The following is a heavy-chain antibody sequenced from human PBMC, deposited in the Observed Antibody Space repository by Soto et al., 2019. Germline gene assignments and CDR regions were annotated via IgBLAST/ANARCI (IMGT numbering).Heavy chain of an antibody. CDR2: MGNDGITT. V-gene: IGHV3-33*08. D-gene: IGHD1-26*01. Sequence: PWGSLRLSCSASGFTFSTYGMHWFRQAPGKGLEWVAVMGNDGITTFYADSVKGRFTISRDNSKNTLYLQMNSLRAEDTAVYYCARAIYSGSYSSWFDPWGQGTLVTVSS. CDR3: ARAIYSGSYSSWFDP. J-gene: IGHJ5*02. CDR1: GFTFSTYG.